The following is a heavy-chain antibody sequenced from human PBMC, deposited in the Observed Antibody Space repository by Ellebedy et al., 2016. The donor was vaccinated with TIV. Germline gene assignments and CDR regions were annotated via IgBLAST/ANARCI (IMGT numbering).Heavy chain of an antibody. J-gene: IGHJ4*02. V-gene: IGHV3-21*01. CDR1: GFPFSSYT. CDR3: ARDASAWSRDY. D-gene: IGHD6-19*01. CDR2: ST. Sequence: PGGSLRLSCAASGFPFSSYTMSWVRQAPGKGLEWVSTSTYYADSLKGRFTISRDNARNSLYLQMNSLRAEDTAVYYCARDASAWSRDYWGQGTLVIVSS.